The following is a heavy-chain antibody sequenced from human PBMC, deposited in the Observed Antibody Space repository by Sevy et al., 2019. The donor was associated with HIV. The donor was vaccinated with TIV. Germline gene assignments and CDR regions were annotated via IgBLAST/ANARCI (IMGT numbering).Heavy chain of an antibody. V-gene: IGHV4-4*07. CDR3: ARDIVVRGVFPTYYYHYYMDV. D-gene: IGHD3-10*01. J-gene: IGHJ6*03. Sequence: SETLSLTCTVSGASISNYDWSWIRQSAGKGLEWVGRIHTRGDTHYNPSLKSRVTMSLDTSQKRLSLKQTSVTAADTAVYYCARDIVVRGVFPTYYYHYYMDVWGKGTTVTVSS. CDR2: IHTRGDT. CDR1: GASISNYD.